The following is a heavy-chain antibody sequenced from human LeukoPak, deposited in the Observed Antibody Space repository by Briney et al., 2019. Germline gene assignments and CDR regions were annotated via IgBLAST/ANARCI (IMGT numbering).Heavy chain of an antibody. CDR1: GGSISSSSYY. D-gene: IGHD5-18*01. V-gene: IGHV4-39*01. CDR2: IYYSGST. J-gene: IGHJ4*02. Sequence: SETLSLTCTVSGGSISSSSYYWGWVRQPPGKGLEWIGNIYYSGSTYYNPSLKSRVSISEDTSKNQFSLKLSSVTAADTAVYYCARRLDTSMVRGGSFDYRGQGILVTVSS. CDR3: ARRLDTSMVRGGSFDY.